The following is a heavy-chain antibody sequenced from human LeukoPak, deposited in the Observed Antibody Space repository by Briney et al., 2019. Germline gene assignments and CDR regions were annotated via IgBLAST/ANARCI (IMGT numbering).Heavy chain of an antibody. Sequence: SETLSLICTVSGGSISSYYWSWIRQPPGKGLEWIGYIYYSGSTNYNPSLKSRVTISVDTSKNQFSLKLSSVTAADTAVYYCASSAYGMDVWGQGTTVTVSS. CDR2: IYYSGST. CDR3: ASSAYGMDV. J-gene: IGHJ6*02. CDR1: GGSISSYY. V-gene: IGHV4-59*01.